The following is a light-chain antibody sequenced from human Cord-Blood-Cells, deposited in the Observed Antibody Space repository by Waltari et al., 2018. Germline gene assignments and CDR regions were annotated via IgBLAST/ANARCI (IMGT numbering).Light chain of an antibody. V-gene: IGLV2-23*01. CDR3: CSYAGSSTWV. Sequence: QSALTQPASVSGSTGQAINISCTGTSSDEGSYNLVSWYQQHPGKAPNLMIYEGSKRPSGVSNRFSGSKSGNTASLTISGLHAADEADYYCCSYAGSSTWVFGGGTKLTVL. CDR1: SSDEGSYNL. CDR2: EGS. J-gene: IGLJ3*02.